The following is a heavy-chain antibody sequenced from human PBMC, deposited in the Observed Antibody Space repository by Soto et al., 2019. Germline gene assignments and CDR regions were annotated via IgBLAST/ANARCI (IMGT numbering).Heavy chain of an antibody. V-gene: IGHV3-49*03. Sequence: PGGSLRLSCTASGFTFGDYAMSWFRQAPGKGLEWVGFIRSKAYGGTTEYAASVKGRFTISRDDSKSIAYLQMNSLKTEDTAVYYCTRDGEGSSWYNWFDPWGQGTLVTVSS. CDR1: GFTFGDYA. CDR3: TRDGEGSSWYNWFDP. J-gene: IGHJ5*02. D-gene: IGHD6-13*01. CDR2: IRSKAYGGTT.